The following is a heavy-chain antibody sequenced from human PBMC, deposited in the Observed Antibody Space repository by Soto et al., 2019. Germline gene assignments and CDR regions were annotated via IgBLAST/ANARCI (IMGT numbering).Heavy chain of an antibody. CDR1: GFTFTSSA. Sequence: ASVKVSCKASGFTFTSSAVQWVRQARGQRLEWIGWIVVGSGNTNYAQKFQERVTITRDMSTSTAYMELSSLRSEDTAVYYCAAIYVWGSYREYYFDYWGQGTLVTVSS. CDR2: IVVGSGNT. D-gene: IGHD3-16*02. V-gene: IGHV1-58*01. J-gene: IGHJ4*02. CDR3: AAIYVWGSYREYYFDY.